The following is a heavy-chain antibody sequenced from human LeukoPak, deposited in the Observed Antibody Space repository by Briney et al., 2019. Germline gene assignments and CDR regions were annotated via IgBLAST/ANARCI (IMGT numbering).Heavy chain of an antibody. J-gene: IGHJ4*02. CDR3: ARLSGYYIYFDY. CDR1: GYTFTGYY. Sequence: GASVKVSCKASGYTFTGYYMHWVRQAPGQGLEWMGWISAYNGNTNYAQKLQGRVTMTTDTSTSTAYMELRSLRSDDTAVYYCARLSGYYIYFDYWGQGTLVTVSS. D-gene: IGHD3-22*01. CDR2: ISAYNGNT. V-gene: IGHV1-18*04.